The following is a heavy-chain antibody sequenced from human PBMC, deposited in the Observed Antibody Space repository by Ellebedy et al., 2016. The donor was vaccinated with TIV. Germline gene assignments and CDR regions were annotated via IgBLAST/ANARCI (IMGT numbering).Heavy chain of an antibody. J-gene: IGHJ4*02. Sequence: MPSETLSLTCTVSGGSVSSGDYYWNWIRQPPGKGLEWLAYVHYSWRTNYNPSLESRVTISVDTSKNQVSLKLTSVTAADTAVYYCAREGTDGYNYFDYWGRGTLVTVSS. CDR1: GGSVSSGDYY. CDR2: VHYSWRT. CDR3: AREGTDGYNYFDY. V-gene: IGHV4-61*08. D-gene: IGHD5-24*01.